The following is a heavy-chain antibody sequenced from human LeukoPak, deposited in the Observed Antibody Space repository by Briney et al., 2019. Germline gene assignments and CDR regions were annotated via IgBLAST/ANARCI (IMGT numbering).Heavy chain of an antibody. J-gene: IGHJ4*02. CDR2: ISYDGSNK. CDR3: AKDRGSGWYFDY. CDR1: GFTFRSYA. V-gene: IGHV3-30*04. Sequence: GRSLRLSCAASGFTFRSYAMHWVRQAPGKGLEWVAVISYDGSNKYYADSVKGRFTISRDNSKNTLYLQMNSLRAEDTAVYYCAKDRGSGWYFDYWGQGTLVTVSS. D-gene: IGHD6-19*01.